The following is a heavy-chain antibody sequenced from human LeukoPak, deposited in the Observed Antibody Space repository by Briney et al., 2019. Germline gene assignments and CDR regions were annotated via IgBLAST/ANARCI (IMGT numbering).Heavy chain of an antibody. CDR1: GFTFSDYH. CDR2: ISSSGGTI. CDR3: ARENLVADY. J-gene: IGHJ4*02. D-gene: IGHD1-14*01. V-gene: IGHV3-11*01. Sequence: PGGSLRLSCAASGFTFSDYHMSWIRQASGKGLEWVSYISSSGGTIPYADSVKGRFTISRDNAKKSLYLQMNSLRAEDTAVYYCARENLVADYWGQGTLVTVSS.